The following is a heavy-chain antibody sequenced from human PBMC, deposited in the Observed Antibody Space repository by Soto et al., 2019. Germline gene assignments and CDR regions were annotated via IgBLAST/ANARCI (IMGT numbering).Heavy chain of an antibody. J-gene: IGHJ6*02. V-gene: IGHV1-18*01. D-gene: IGHD6-13*01. Sequence: APVKVSCKASGYIFTNLGISWVRQAPGQGLEWMGWISGYNDNTHYAQKLQGRVSMTTDTSTGTAYMDLRSLRSDDTAIYYCVRDSSSWFYYYYGMDVWGQGTTVTVSS. CDR3: VRDSSSWFYYYYGMDV. CDR1: GYIFTNLG. CDR2: ISGYNDNT.